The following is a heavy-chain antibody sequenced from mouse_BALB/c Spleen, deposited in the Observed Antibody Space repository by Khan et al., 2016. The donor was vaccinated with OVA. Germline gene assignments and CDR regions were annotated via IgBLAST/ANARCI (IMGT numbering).Heavy chain of an antibody. J-gene: IGHJ2*01. CDR3: ASPGNRYERIFDY. CDR2: INPYNDGT. V-gene: IGHV1S136*01. D-gene: IGHD2-14*01. Sequence: VQLQQSGPELVKPGASVKMSCKASGYTFTSYVMHWVKQKPGQGLEWIGYINPYNDGTKYNEKFKGKATLTSDKSSSTAYMELSSLTSEDSAVYYCASPGNRYERIFDYWGQGTTLTVSS. CDR1: GYTFTSYV.